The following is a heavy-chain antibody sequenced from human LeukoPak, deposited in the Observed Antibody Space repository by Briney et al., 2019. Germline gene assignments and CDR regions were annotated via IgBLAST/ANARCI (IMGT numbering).Heavy chain of an antibody. CDR3: ARDPGDRSGYRRFDY. CDR2: IKQDGSEK. Sequence: PGGSLRLSCAASGFTFSSYWMSWVRQAPGKGLEWVANIKQDGSEKYYADSVKGRFTISRDNAKNSLYLQMNSLRAEDTAVYYCARDPGDRSGYRRFDYWGQGTLVTVSS. CDR1: GFTFSSYW. V-gene: IGHV3-7*01. J-gene: IGHJ4*02. D-gene: IGHD3-22*01.